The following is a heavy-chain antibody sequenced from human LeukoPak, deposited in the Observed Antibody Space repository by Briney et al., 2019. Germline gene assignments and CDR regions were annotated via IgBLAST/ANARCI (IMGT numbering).Heavy chain of an antibody. J-gene: IGHJ4*02. CDR1: GFTFSNAW. CDR2: IKSKTDGGTT. V-gene: IGHV3-15*01. Sequence: GGSLRLSCAASGFTFSNAWMSWVRQAPGKGLEWVGRIKSKTDGGTTDYAAPVKGRFTISRDDSKNTLYLQMNSLKTGDTAVYYCTTDRSMITFGGVVVPFDYWGQGTLVTVSS. CDR3: TTDRSMITFGGVVVPFDY. D-gene: IGHD3-16*02.